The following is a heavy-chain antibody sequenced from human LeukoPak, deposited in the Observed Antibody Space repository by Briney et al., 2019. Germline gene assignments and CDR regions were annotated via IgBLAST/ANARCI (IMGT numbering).Heavy chain of an antibody. J-gene: IGHJ4*02. Sequence: ASVKVSCKASGYTFTSYDINWVRQATGQGLEWMGWMNPNSGNTGYAQKFQGRVTITRNTSISTAYMELSSLRSEDTAVYYCARGKYYDFWSGYSSFWDYWGQGTLVTVSS. CDR2: MNPNSGNT. V-gene: IGHV1-8*03. D-gene: IGHD3-3*01. CDR3: ARGKYYDFWSGYSSFWDY. CDR1: GYTFTSYD.